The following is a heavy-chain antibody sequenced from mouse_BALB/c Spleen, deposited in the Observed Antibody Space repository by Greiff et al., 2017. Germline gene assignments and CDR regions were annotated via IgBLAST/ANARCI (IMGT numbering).Heavy chain of an antibody. CDR3: KRSTYDGYYSAWFAY. Sequence: VQLQQSGPELVKPGASVKMSCKASGYTFTDHAIHWVKQKPEQGLEWIGYISPGNGDIKYNEKFKGKATLTADKSSSTAYMQLNSLTSEDSAVYFCKRSTYDGYYSAWFAYWGQGTLVTVSA. CDR2: ISPGNGDI. V-gene: IGHV1S53*02. CDR1: GYTFTDHA. D-gene: IGHD2-3*01. J-gene: IGHJ3*01.